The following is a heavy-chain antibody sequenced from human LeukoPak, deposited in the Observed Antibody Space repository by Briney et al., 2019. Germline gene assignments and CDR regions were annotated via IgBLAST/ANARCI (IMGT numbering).Heavy chain of an antibody. J-gene: IGHJ6*03. Sequence: SETLSLTCTVSGGSISSYYWSWIRQPPGKGLEWIGYIYYSGSTNYNPSLKSRVTISVDTSKNQCSLKLSSVTAADTAVYYCARVTYDFWDYYYYYYMDVWGKGTTVTVSS. CDR2: IYYSGST. D-gene: IGHD3-3*01. CDR3: ARVTYDFWDYYYYYYMDV. CDR1: GGSISSYY. V-gene: IGHV4-59*01.